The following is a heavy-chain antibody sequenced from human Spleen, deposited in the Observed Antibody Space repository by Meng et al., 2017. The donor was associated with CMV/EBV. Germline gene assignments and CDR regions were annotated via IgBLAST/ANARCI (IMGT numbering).Heavy chain of an antibody. J-gene: IGHJ4*02. V-gene: IGHV1-69*16. Sequence: SVKVSCKTSGGSFSDYTLSWVRQAPGQGLEWMGRIMPFVHISHYAQKFQGRITITTDESTSTAYMELSSLRSEDTAVYYCARARATTVVVLFGYWGQGTLVTVSS. CDR2: IMPFVHIS. D-gene: IGHD4-23*01. CDR3: ARARATTVVVLFGY. CDR1: GGSFSDYT.